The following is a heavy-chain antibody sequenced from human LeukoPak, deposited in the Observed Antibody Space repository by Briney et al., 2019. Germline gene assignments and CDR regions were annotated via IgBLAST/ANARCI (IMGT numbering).Heavy chain of an antibody. CDR3: AKGHCSSTSCLSSAEYFQH. CDR2: ISSSSSYI. CDR1: GFTFSSYS. V-gene: IGHV3-21*04. D-gene: IGHD2-2*01. J-gene: IGHJ1*01. Sequence: GGSLRLSCAASGFTFSSYSMNWVRQAPGKGLEWVSSISSSSSYIYYADSAKGRFTISRDNSKNTLYLQMNSLRAEDTAVYYCAKGHCSSTSCLSSAEYFQHWGQGTLVTVSS.